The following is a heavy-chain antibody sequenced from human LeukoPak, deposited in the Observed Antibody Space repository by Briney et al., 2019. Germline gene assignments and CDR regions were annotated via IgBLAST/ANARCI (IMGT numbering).Heavy chain of an antibody. CDR2: INNGGDT. V-gene: IGHV4-34*01. CDR3: ARGLGWKVTTMGLFYMDV. J-gene: IGHJ6*03. Sequence: PSETLSLTCGVDGGSFSGYDWSWVRQPPGKGRVWIGEINNGGDTNYNPSLKSPVSISVDTSKNQFSLNVRSVTAADTAVYYCARGLGWKVTTMGLFYMDVWGEGATVTVSS. D-gene: IGHD4-11*01. CDR1: GGSFSGYD.